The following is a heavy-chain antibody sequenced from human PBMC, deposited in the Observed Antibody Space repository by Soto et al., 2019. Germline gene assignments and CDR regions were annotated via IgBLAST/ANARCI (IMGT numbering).Heavy chain of an antibody. CDR2: IRYDGSNK. CDR3: ARDQATCGLDS. CDR1: GFTFSSYG. J-gene: IGHJ4*02. Sequence: QVQLVESGGGVVQPGRSLRLSCAASGFTFSSYGMHWVRQAPGKGLEWVAVIRYDGSNKYYADSWKGRFTITRDNSKNPLYLQMNSLRAEDTAVDYCARDQATCGLDSWGQGTLVTVSS. D-gene: IGHD1-26*01. V-gene: IGHV3-33*01.